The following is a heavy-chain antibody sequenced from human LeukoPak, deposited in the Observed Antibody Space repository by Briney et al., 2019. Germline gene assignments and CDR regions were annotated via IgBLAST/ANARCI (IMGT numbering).Heavy chain of an antibody. V-gene: IGHV4-39*07. Sequence: SETLSLTCTVSGGSISSYYWSWIRQPPGKGLEWIGSIYYSGSTYYNPSLKSRVTISVDTSKNQFSLKLSSVTAADTAVYYCARHMRNYYYMDVWGKGTTVTVSS. CDR3: ARHMRNYYYMDV. CDR2: IYYSGST. CDR1: GGSISSYY. J-gene: IGHJ6*03.